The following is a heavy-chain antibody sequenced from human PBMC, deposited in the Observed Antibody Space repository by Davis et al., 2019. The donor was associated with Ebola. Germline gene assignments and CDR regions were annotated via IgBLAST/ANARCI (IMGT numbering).Heavy chain of an antibody. Sequence: PGGSLRLSCVASGFTFSNHAMHWVRQAPGKGLEWVAVTSHNERERFYGESVQGRFTISRDNSGNVLYLQMDSLRPDDTAIYFCARALHDEVLDYWGQGTPVTVSS. D-gene: IGHD1-1*01. CDR3: ARALHDEVLDY. V-gene: IGHV3-30*04. CDR2: TSHNERER. J-gene: IGHJ4*02. CDR1: GFTFSNHA.